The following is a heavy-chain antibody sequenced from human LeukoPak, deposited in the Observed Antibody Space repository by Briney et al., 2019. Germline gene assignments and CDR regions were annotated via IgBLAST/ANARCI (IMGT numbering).Heavy chain of an antibody. CDR1: GFTFSSYA. CDR3: ARDRRSSYYFDY. CDR2: ISYDGSNK. D-gene: IGHD6-6*01. J-gene: IGHJ4*02. Sequence: GRSLRLSCAASGFTFSSYAMHWVRQAPGKGLGWVAVISYDGSNKYYADSVKGRFTISRDNSKNTLYLQMSSLRAEDTAVYYCARDRRSSYYFDYWGQGTLVTVSS. V-gene: IGHV3-30-3*01.